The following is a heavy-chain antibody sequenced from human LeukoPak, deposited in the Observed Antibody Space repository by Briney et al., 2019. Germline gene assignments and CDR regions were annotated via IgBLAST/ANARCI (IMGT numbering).Heavy chain of an antibody. CDR2: INSDGSGT. D-gene: IGHD3-22*01. CDR1: GFTFSTYW. Sequence: PGGSLRLSCAASGFTFSTYWMHWVRQVPGKGLVWVSHINSDGSGTSYADSAKGRFTISRDNAKNTLYLQMNSLRAEDTAVYYCARPPAYDSRNYYFAYWGQGILVTVSS. J-gene: IGHJ4*02. CDR3: ARPPAYDSRNYYFAY. V-gene: IGHV3-74*01.